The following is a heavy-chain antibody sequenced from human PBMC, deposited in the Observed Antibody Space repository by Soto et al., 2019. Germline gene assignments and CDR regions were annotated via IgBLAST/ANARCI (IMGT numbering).Heavy chain of an antibody. V-gene: IGHV3-23*01. Sequence: GGSLRLSCAASVFTFSSYAMSWVRQAPGKGLEGVSAIGCSGGSTYYADSVKGRFTISIDNSKNTLYLQMNSLRAEDTAVYYCAKTDYYDSSGYRGHRGYFHXWGQGTLVTVSX. J-gene: IGHJ4*02. CDR3: AKTDYYDSSGYRGHRGYFHX. CDR1: VFTFSSYA. CDR2: IGCSGGST. D-gene: IGHD3-22*01.